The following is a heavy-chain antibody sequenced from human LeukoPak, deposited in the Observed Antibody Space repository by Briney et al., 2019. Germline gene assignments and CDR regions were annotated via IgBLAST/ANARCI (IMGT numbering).Heavy chain of an antibody. V-gene: IGHV3-64D*06. CDR3: VKDVGGAAGY. CDR2: ISSNGDST. Sequence: GGSLRLSCSASGFTFSSYAMHWARQAPGKGLEYVSPISSNGDSTYYADSVKGRFTISRDNSKNTLYLQMSSLRPEDTAVYYCVKDVGGAAGYWGQGTLVTVSS. CDR1: GFTFSSYA. D-gene: IGHD1-26*01. J-gene: IGHJ4*02.